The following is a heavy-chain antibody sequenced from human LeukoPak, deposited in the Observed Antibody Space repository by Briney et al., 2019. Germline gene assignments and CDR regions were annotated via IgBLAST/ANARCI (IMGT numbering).Heavy chain of an antibody. V-gene: IGHV3-66*02. CDR3: ARDPANNSSGEAFDI. D-gene: IGHD1-1*01. J-gene: IGHJ3*02. Sequence: GGSLRLSCAASGFTVSDHYMTWVRQAPGKGLEWVSVIYSDGYTYYADSVKGRFTISRDNSKNTLYLQMNSLRPEDTALYYCARDPANNSSGEAFDIWGQGTMVTVSS. CDR2: IYSDGYT. CDR1: GFTVSDHY.